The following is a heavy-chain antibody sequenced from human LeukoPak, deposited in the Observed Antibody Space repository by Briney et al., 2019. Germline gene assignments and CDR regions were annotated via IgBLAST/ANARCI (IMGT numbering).Heavy chain of an antibody. V-gene: IGHV4-61*02. J-gene: IGHJ3*01. D-gene: IGHD5-24*01. CDR2: IYASGNT. Sequence: PSETLSLTCSVSGASVSTTAYFWNWIRQPAGEGLDWIGRIYASGNTHYNPSLKSRVTMSLDTSKNQFSLSMNSVTAADSAVYFCASYREAYDLYPHGLDVWGRGTVVTVPS. CDR3: ASYREAYDLYPHGLDV. CDR1: GASVSTTAYF.